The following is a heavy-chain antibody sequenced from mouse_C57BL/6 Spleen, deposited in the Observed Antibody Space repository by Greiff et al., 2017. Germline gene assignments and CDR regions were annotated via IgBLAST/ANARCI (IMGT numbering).Heavy chain of an antibody. CDR1: GFTFSSYG. J-gene: IGHJ3*01. D-gene: IGHD2-4*01. CDR2: ISSGGSYT. Sequence: EVKLVESGGDLVKPGGSLKLSCAASGFTFSSYGMSWVRQTPDKRLEWVATISSGGSYTYYPDSVKGRFTISRDNAKNTLYLQMSSLNSEDTAMYYCARPYDYDRAWFAYWGQGTLVTVSA. V-gene: IGHV5-6*01. CDR3: ARPYDYDRAWFAY.